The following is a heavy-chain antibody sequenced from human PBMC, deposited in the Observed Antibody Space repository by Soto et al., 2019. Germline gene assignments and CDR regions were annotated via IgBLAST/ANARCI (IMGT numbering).Heavy chain of an antibody. V-gene: IGHV1-2*02. CDR3: ARGAPSHYYFFALDV. CDR2: IKPSTGGA. D-gene: IGHD1-26*01. Sequence: QAHLVQSGAEVKKPGASVKVSCRAFGYRFTDYYLHWVRQAPGQGLDWMGWIKPSTGGASYAEKFQAGFIMTSDTSMNTVYMEMSNLTSDDTALYFCARGAPSHYYFFALDVWGPGTPVTVSS. CDR1: GYRFTDYY. J-gene: IGHJ6*02.